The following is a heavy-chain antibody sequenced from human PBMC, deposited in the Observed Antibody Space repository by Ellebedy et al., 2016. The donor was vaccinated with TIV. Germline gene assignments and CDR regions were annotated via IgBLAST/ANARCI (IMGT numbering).Heavy chain of an antibody. J-gene: IGHJ4*02. V-gene: IGHV1-3*01. CDR1: GYTFTTYA. CDR2: INAGNGDT. D-gene: IGHD3-3*01. Sequence: AASVKVSCKASGYTFTTYAMHWVRQAPGQRPEWMGWINAGNGDTKYSQKFQGRVTITRDTSASTDYMGLSSLRSEDTAVYYCARGMSRRWMEGFYWGQGTLVTVSS. CDR3: ARGMSRRWMEGFY.